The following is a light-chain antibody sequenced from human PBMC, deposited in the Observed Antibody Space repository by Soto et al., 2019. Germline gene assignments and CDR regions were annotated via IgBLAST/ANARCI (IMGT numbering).Light chain of an antibody. V-gene: IGKV1-5*03. CDR1: QSINNW. Sequence: DIQMTQSPSTLSASVGDRVTITCRASQSINNWLAWYQQKPGKAPKLLIYKTSDLESGVPSRFSGSGSGTEFSLTSSSLQPDDFATCYCQQYKRFSLTFGGGPRVEVK. CDR3: QQYKRFSLT. CDR2: KTS. J-gene: IGKJ4*01.